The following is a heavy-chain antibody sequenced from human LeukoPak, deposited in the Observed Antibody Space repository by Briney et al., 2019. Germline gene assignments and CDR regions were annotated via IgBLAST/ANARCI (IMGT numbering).Heavy chain of an antibody. D-gene: IGHD5-12*01. CDR3: ARASGYAEVEY. V-gene: IGHV4-59*01. CDR1: GGSISGYY. J-gene: IGHJ4*02. Sequence: SETLSLTCTVSGGSISGYYWSWIRQPPGKGLEWMGYVDHSGITSYNPSLKSRATISVDTPKKQFSLRLTAVTAADTAVYYCARASGYAEVEYWGQGTLVTVSS. CDR2: VDHSGIT.